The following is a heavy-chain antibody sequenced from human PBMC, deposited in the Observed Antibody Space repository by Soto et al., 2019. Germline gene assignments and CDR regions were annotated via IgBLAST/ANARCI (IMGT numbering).Heavy chain of an antibody. CDR2: IWYDGSNK. V-gene: IGHV3-33*01. J-gene: IGHJ4*02. Sequence: QVQLVESGGGVVQPGRSLRLSCAASGFTFSSYGMHWVRQAPGKGLEWVAVIWYDGSNKYYADSVKGRFTISRDNSKNTLYLQMNSLRAEDTAVYYCARSQNNMVVVAATPDYWGQGTLVTVSS. D-gene: IGHD2-15*01. CDR1: GFTFSSYG. CDR3: ARSQNNMVVVAATPDY.